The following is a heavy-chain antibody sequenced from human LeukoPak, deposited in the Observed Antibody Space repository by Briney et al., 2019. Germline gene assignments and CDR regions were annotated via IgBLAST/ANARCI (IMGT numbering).Heavy chain of an antibody. CDR2: INPNSGGT. V-gene: IGHV1-2*02. J-gene: IGHJ4*02. CDR1: GYTFTGYY. CDR3: ARDLGYYDSSGRDY. Sequence: ASVKVSCKASGYTFTGYYMHWVRQAPGQGLEWMGWINPNSGGTNYAQKFQGRVTMTRDTSISTAYVELSRLRSDDTAVYYCARDLGYYDSSGRDYWGQGTLVTVSS. D-gene: IGHD3-22*01.